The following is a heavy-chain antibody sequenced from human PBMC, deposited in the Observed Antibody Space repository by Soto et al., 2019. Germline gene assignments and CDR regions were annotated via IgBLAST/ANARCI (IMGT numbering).Heavy chain of an antibody. CDR1: GFTFSDYG. J-gene: IGHJ4*02. CDR2: VVYDGSKK. D-gene: IGHD3-22*01. Sequence: GGSLRLSCAASGFTFSDYGMDWVRQAPGKGLEWVAAVVYDGSKKYYADSVKGRFTVSRDNYKNTLFLEMNALRAEDTAVYYCARDRGYRRYFDSSGFWADSWGQGTLVTVSS. V-gene: IGHV3-33*08. CDR3: ARDRGYRRYFDSSGFWADS.